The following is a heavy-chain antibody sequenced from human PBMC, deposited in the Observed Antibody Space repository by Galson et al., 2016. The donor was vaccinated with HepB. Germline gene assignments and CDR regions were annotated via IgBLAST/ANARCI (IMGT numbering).Heavy chain of an antibody. D-gene: IGHD1-7*01. CDR2: TYYRSKWYS. Sequence: CAISGDSVSSENAGWNWIRQSPSRGPEWLGKTYYRSKWYSDYAPSVKSRISITADTSKNQFSLQFNSVTPEDTAVYYCARHWDSTWYYFDYWGQGTLVIVSS. CDR3: ARHWDSTWYYFDY. J-gene: IGHJ4*02. CDR1: GDSVSSENAG. V-gene: IGHV6-1*01.